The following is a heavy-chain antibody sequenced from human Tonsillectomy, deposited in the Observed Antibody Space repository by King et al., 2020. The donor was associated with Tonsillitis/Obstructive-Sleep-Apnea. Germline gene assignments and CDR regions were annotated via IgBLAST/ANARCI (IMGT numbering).Heavy chain of an antibody. D-gene: IGHD5-12*01. CDR1: GFTFTNAR. Sequence: VQLVESGGGLVKPGGSLRLSCAASGFTFTNARMSWVRQAPGKGLEWLGRIKRKTDGGKTYYAEPVKGRFTISRDDSKNTMYLQMNSLKTEDTAVYYFTTEQYSGYDWRWGQGTLVTVSS. J-gene: IGHJ4*02. CDR3: TTEQYSGYDWR. CDR2: IKRKTDGGKT. V-gene: IGHV3-15*01.